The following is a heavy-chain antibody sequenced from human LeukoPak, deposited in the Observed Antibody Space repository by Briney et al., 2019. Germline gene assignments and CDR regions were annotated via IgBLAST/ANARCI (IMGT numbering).Heavy chain of an antibody. CDR3: ARRDYDSLTGSLGY. J-gene: IGHJ4*02. V-gene: IGHV3-21*01. CDR2: ISSSSSYI. Sequence: GGFLRLSCAASGFTFSSYGMNWVRQAPGKGLAWVSSISSSSSYIYYADSVKGRFTTSRDNAKNSLYLQMNSLRAEDTAVYYCARRDYDSLTGSLGYWGQGTLVTVSS. CDR1: GFTFSSYG. D-gene: IGHD3-9*01.